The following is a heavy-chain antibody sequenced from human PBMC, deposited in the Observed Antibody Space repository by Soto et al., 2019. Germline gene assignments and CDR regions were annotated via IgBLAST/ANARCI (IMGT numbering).Heavy chain of an antibody. CDR1: GFTFRTYC. CDR2: INQDGSEK. D-gene: IGHD5-18*01. J-gene: IGHJ6*02. Sequence: EVQLVESGGGLVQPGGSLRLSCGASGFTFRTYCLSWVRQVPGKGLEWVANINQDGSEKNYVDSVKGRFTISRDNAKNSRHLQMSSLRAEDTALYYCARDGSTSSDSYDYHGMDVWGQGTTVTVSS. V-gene: IGHV3-7*05. CDR3: ARDGSTSSDSYDYHGMDV.